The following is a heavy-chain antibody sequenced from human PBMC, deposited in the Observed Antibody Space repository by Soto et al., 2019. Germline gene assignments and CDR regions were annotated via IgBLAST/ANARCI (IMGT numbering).Heavy chain of an antibody. CDR1: GYTFSGYY. D-gene: IGHD3-10*01. Sequence: ASVKVSCKASGYTFSGYYVHWVRQAPGQGLEWMGWINPKSGATNSAQKFQGRVTMTWDTSITSAYMELSSLRSEDTAVYYCAGGRPMVRGVTLYYYYGMDVWGQGTTVTVSS. V-gene: IGHV1-2*02. CDR3: AGGRPMVRGVTLYYYYGMDV. CDR2: INPKSGAT. J-gene: IGHJ6*02.